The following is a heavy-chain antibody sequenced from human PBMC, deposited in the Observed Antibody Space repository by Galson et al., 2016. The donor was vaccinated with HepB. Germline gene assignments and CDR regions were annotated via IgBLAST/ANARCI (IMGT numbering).Heavy chain of an antibody. CDR1: GFTFSSYT. Sequence: SLRLSCAASGFTFSSYTMNWVRQAPGKGLEWVSSISSSTSYIYSADSVKGRFTISRDNAKNSLYLQMNSLRVEDTAIYYCTRDLGWGGTGYFDCWGQGTLVTVSS. CDR2: ISSSTSYI. V-gene: IGHV3-21*06. CDR3: TRDLGWGGTGYFDC. J-gene: IGHJ4*02. D-gene: IGHD6-19*01.